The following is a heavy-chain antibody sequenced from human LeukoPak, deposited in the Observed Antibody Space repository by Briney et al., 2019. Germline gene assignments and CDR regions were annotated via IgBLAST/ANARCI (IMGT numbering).Heavy chain of an antibody. Sequence: SETLSLTCAVYGESFSGYYWSWIRQPPGKGLEWIGEINHSGSTNYNPSLKSRVTISVDTSKNQFSLKLSSVTAADTAVYYCARGRGSYYNYYYYMDVWGKGTTVTISS. CDR3: ARGRGSYYNYYYYMDV. J-gene: IGHJ6*03. D-gene: IGHD1-26*01. V-gene: IGHV4-34*01. CDR2: INHSGST. CDR1: GESFSGYY.